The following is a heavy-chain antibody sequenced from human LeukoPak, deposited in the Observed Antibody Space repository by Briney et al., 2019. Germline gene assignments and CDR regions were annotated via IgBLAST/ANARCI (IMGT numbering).Heavy chain of an antibody. CDR1: GGSISSYY. D-gene: IGHD1-1*01. Sequence: SETLSLTCTVSGGSISSYYWSWIRQPPGKGLEWIGYIYYSGSTNYNPSLKSRVTISVDTSKNHFSLKLSSVTAADTAVYYCARAVQLERPPPLIGYYYMDVWGKGTTVTVSS. V-gene: IGHV4-59*01. J-gene: IGHJ6*03. CDR2: IYYSGST. CDR3: ARAVQLERPPPLIGYYYMDV.